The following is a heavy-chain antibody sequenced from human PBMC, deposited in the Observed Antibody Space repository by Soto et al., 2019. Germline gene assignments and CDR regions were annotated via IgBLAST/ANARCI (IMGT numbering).Heavy chain of an antibody. CDR1: GFTFSSYW. D-gene: IGHD4-4*01. Sequence: EVQLVESGGGLVQPRGSLRLSCAATGFTFSSYWMSWVRQAPGKGLEWVANIKQDGSEKYYVDSVKGRFTISRDNAKNSLYLQMNSLRAEDTAVYYCARGLGGNYAWFDHWGQGTLVTVSS. CDR2: IKQDGSEK. J-gene: IGHJ5*02. V-gene: IGHV3-7*01. CDR3: ARGLGGNYAWFDH.